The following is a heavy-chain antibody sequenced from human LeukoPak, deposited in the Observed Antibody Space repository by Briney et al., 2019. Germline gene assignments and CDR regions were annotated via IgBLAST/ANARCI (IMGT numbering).Heavy chain of an antibody. Sequence: ASVKVSCKASGYTFTSYAMHWERQAPGQRLEWMGWINAGNGNTKYSQKFQGRVTITRDTSASTAYMELSSLRSEDTAVYYCARGVEAGYCSSTSCYAANWFDPWGQGTLVTVSS. V-gene: IGHV1-3*01. CDR2: INAGNGNT. D-gene: IGHD2-2*01. CDR3: ARGVEAGYCSSTSCYAANWFDP. CDR1: GYTFTSYA. J-gene: IGHJ5*02.